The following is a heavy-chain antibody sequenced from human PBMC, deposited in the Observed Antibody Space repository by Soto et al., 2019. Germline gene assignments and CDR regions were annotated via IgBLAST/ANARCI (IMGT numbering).Heavy chain of an antibody. CDR1: GGTFSSYA. V-gene: IGHV1-69*13. J-gene: IGHJ6*02. CDR3: ATESKIAVRVPGDV. CDR2: IIPIFGTA. D-gene: IGHD6-6*01. Sequence: SVKVSCKASGGTFSSYAISWVRQAPGQGLEWMGGIIPIFGTANYAQKFQGRVTITADESTSTAYMELSSLRSEDTAVYYCATESKIAVRVPGDVWGQGTTVTVSS.